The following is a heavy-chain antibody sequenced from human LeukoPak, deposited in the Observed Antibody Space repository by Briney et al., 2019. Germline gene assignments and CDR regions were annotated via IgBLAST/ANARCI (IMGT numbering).Heavy chain of an antibody. D-gene: IGHD6-19*01. CDR3: ARRAVADSNYFDY. J-gene: IGHJ4*02. CDR2: IYYSGST. Sequence: SETLSLTCTVSGGSIISSSYYWGWIRQPPGKGLEWIGSIYYSGSTYYNPSLKSRVTISVDTSKNQFSLKLSSVTAADTAVYYCARRAVADSNYFDYWGQGTLVTVSS. CDR1: GGSIISSSYY. V-gene: IGHV4-39*01.